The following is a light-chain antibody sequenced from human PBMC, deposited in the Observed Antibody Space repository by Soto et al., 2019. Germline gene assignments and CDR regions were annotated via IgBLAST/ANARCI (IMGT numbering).Light chain of an antibody. CDR1: QSISSW. Sequence: DIQMTQSPSTLSASVGDRVTITCRASQSISSWLAWYQQKPGKAPKLLIYDVSSLESGVPSRFSGSGSGTEFSLTISSLQPDDIATYYCQQYNTFWTFXQGTKVDIK. V-gene: IGKV1-5*01. CDR2: DVS. CDR3: QQYNTFWT. J-gene: IGKJ1*01.